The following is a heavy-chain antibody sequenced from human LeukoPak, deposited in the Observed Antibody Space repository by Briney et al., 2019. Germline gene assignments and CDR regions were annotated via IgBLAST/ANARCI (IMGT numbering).Heavy chain of an antibody. Sequence: ASVKVSCKASGYTFTSYAMHWVRQAPGQRLEWMGWINAGNGNTKYSQKFQGRVTITRDTSASTAYMELSSLRSEDTAVYYCAKGPITHYYYYMDVWGKGTTVTVSS. CDR2: INAGNGNT. D-gene: IGHD5-12*01. V-gene: IGHV1-3*01. CDR1: GYTFTSYA. J-gene: IGHJ6*03. CDR3: AKGPITHYYYYMDV.